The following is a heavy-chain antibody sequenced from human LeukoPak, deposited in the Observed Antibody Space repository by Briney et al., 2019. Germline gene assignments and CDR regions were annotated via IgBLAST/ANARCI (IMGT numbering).Heavy chain of an antibody. D-gene: IGHD4-23*01. CDR3: ARSGYGGNSWYFDY. CDR2: IIPIFGTA. J-gene: IGHJ4*02. CDR1: GGTFSSYA. V-gene: IGHV1-69*13. Sequence: GASVKVSCKASGGTFSSYAISWVRQAPGQGLEWMGGIIPIFGTANYAQKFQGRVTITADESTSTAYMELSSLRSEDTPVYYCARSGYGGNSWYFDYWGQGTLVTVSS.